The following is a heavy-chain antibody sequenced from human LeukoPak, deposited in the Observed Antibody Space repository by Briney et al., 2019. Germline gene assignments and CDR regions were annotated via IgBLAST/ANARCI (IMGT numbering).Heavy chain of an antibody. CDR3: ARVRYYDFWSVNYGMDV. Sequence: ASVKVSCKASGYTFTSYYMHWVRQAPGQGLEWMGIINPSGGSASYAQKFQGRVTMTRDTSTSTVYMELSSLRSEDTAVYYCARVRYYDFWSVNYGMDVWGQGTTVTVSS. CDR2: INPSGGSA. V-gene: IGHV1-46*01. J-gene: IGHJ6*02. CDR1: GYTFTSYY. D-gene: IGHD3-3*01.